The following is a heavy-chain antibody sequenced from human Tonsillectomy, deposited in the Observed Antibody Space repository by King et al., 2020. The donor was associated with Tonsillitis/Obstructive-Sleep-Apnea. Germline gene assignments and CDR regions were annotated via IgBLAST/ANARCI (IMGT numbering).Heavy chain of an antibody. V-gene: IGHV4-4*07. Sequence: QLQESGPGLVKPSETLSLSCTVSGDSISSYYWSWIRQPAGKGLEWIGRIYSSGSTNYNPSLKSRVTMSVDTSKKQFSLNLISVNAADTAVYYCARDNGDDFWSGSAVGMDVWGQGTTVTVSS. CDR2: IYSSGST. CDR3: ARDNGDDFWSGSAVGMDV. J-gene: IGHJ6*02. CDR1: GDSISSYY. D-gene: IGHD3-3*01.